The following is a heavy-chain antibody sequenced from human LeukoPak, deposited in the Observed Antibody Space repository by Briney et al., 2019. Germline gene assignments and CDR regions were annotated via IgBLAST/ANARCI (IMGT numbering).Heavy chain of an antibody. Sequence: PSETLSLTCTVSGGSISSYYWSWIRQPPGKGLEWIGYIYYSGSTNYNPSLKSRVTISVDTSKNQFSLKLSSVTAADTAVYYCARAHLRITIFGVVMNWFDPWGQGTLVTVSS. CDR1: GGSISSYY. CDR3: ARAHLRITIFGVVMNWFDP. J-gene: IGHJ5*02. CDR2: IYYSGST. V-gene: IGHV4-59*12. D-gene: IGHD3-3*01.